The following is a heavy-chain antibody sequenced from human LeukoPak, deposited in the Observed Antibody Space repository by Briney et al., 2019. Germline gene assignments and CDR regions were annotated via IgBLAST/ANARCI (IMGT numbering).Heavy chain of an antibody. J-gene: IGHJ2*01. CDR1: GFTFSSYS. D-gene: IGHD3-10*01. CDR2: ISSSSSTI. CDR3: ARVKNYYGSGKRWYFDL. V-gene: IGHV3-48*04. Sequence: PGGSLRLSCAASGFTFSSYSMNWVRQAPGKGLERVSYISSSSSTIYYADSVKGRFTISRDNAKNSLYLQMNSLRAEDTAVYYCARVKNYYGSGKRWYFDLWGRGTLVTVSS.